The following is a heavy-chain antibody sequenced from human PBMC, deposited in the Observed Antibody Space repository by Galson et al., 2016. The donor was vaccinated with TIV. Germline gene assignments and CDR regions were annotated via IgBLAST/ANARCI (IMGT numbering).Heavy chain of an antibody. V-gene: IGHV1-3*01. CDR1: GYTFNIYA. CDR2: INAGNGHT. D-gene: IGHD2-21*02. CDR3: ARPPYCGGDCYKYDY. Sequence: CKASGYTFNIYAVHWVRQAPGQSLEWMGWINAGNGHTKYSQKFQGRVSIIRDTSASTVYMELSSLRSEDTAVYYCARPPYCGGDCYKYDYWGQGTLVTVSS. J-gene: IGHJ4*02.